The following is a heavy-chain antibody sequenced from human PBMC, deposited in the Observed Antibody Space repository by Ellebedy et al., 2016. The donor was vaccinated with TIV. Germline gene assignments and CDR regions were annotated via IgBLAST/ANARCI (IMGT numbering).Heavy chain of an antibody. CDR1: GFVFSNYW. J-gene: IGHJ4*02. V-gene: IGHV3-7*01. CDR3: ARNSDWSHDY. Sequence: GESLKISCAASGFVFSNYWISWVRQAPGKGLEWVANIKQDGSEKYHVDSVKGRFTISRDNAKNSLYLQMNSLRAEDTAVYYCARNSDWSHDYWGQGTLVAVSS. D-gene: IGHD1-1*01. CDR2: IKQDGSEK.